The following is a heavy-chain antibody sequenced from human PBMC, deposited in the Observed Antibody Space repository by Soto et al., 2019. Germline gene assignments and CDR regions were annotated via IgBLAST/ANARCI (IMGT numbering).Heavy chain of an antibody. V-gene: IGHV1-18*01. CDR1: GYTFRNYG. CDR3: ARVGRQFVLNFDNFDI. CDR2: ISAYNGDT. J-gene: IGHJ3*02. D-gene: IGHD6-6*01. Sequence: QVQLLQSGPELMKPGASVKLSCKASGYTFRNYGINWVRQAPGQGLEWMGWISAYNGDTNYAHNFQGRVTMATDTPTSTAYMELRRLKSDDTTVYYCARVGRQFVLNFDNFDIWGQGTTVTVSS.